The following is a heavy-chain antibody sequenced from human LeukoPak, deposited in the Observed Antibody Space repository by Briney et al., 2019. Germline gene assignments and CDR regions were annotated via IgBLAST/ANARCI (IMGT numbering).Heavy chain of an antibody. Sequence: PSETLSLTCAVYGGSFSGYYWSWICQPPGKGLEWIGEINHSGSTNYNPSLKSRVTISVATSKNQFSLKLSSVTAADTAVYYCAKPIPSYGDYSDYWGQGTLVTVSS. CDR1: GGSFSGYY. CDR2: INHSGST. D-gene: IGHD4-17*01. V-gene: IGHV4-34*01. J-gene: IGHJ4*02. CDR3: AKPIPSYGDYSDY.